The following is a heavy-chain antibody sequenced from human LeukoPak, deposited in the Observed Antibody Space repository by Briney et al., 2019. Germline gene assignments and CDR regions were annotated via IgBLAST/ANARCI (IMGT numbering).Heavy chain of an antibody. CDR2: IIPISGTT. CDR1: GGTFSSYA. CDR3: ARRYDYGDYDDY. V-gene: IGHV1-69*05. J-gene: IGHJ4*02. D-gene: IGHD4-17*01. Sequence: SVKVSCKASGGTFSSYAISWVRQAPGQGLEWMGGIIPISGTTNYAQKLQGRVTMTTDTSTSTAYMELRSLRSDDTAVYYCARRYDYGDYDDYWGQGTLVTVSS.